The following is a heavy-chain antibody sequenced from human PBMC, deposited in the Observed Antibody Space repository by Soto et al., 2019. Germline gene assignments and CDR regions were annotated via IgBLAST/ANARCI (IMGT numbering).Heavy chain of an antibody. CDR1: GFSFSSYA. V-gene: IGHV3-23*01. CDR2: ISGSDGST. J-gene: IGHJ4*02. CDR3: ARDRERDAWYEDY. D-gene: IGHD6-13*01. Sequence: PGGSMRLSCVASGFSFSSYAMSWVREAPGKGLGLVSVISGSDGSTYHADYVKGRFTISRDNSKNTMYLQMNSLRAEDTAVYYCARDRERDAWYEDYWGQGTLVTVPS.